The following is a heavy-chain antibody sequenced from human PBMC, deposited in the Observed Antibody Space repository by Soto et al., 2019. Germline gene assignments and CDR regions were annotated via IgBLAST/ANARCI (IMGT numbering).Heavy chain of an antibody. CDR2: IDYSGST. Sequence: PSETLSLTWTVSGGTLSSSYWSWIRQPPGKGLEWIGYIDYSGSTNYNSTLESRVTLSVDTSKNQFSLKLTSATVADAAVYYCARHVDFFHMDVWGKGTTVTVSS. CDR1: GGTLSSSY. CDR3: ARHVDFFHMDV. V-gene: IGHV4-59*08. J-gene: IGHJ6*03. D-gene: IGHD5-12*01.